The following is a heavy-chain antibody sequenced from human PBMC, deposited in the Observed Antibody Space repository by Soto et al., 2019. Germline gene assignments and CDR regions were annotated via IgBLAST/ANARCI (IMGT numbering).Heavy chain of an antibody. Sequence: SETLSLTCTVSGGSINSNNYYWGWIRQPPGKGLEWIGSIYSSGSTYYNPSLKSRGTISMDTSKNQFSLMLSSMTAADSAVYFCARHLHTVVLVGAFDFWGQGTLVTVSS. CDR1: GGSINSNNYY. D-gene: IGHD2-15*01. J-gene: IGHJ4*02. CDR2: IYSSGST. CDR3: ARHLHTVVLVGAFDF. V-gene: IGHV4-39*01.